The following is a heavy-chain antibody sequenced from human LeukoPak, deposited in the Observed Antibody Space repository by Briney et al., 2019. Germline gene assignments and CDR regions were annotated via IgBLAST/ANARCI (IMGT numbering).Heavy chain of an antibody. V-gene: IGHV3-9*01. J-gene: IGHJ4*02. CDR2: ISWNSGSI. Sequence: PGGSLRLSCAASGFTFDDYAMHWVRQAPGKGLEWVSGISWNSGSIGYADSVKGRFTISRDNAKNPLHLQMNSRNADDTALYYFAKGYCSSTSCYIDYWGQGTLVTVSS. CDR3: AKGYCSSTSCYIDY. D-gene: IGHD2-2*02. CDR1: GFTFDDYA.